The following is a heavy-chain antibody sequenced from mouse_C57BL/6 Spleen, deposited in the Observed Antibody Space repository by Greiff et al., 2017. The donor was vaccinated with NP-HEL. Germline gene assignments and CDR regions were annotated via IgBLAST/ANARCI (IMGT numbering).Heavy chain of an antibody. V-gene: IGHV1-81*01. Sequence: QVQLKESGAELARPGASVKLSCKASGYTFTSYGISWVKQRTGQGLEWIGEIYPRSGNTYYNEKFKGKATLTADKSSSTAYMELRSLTSEDSAVYFCARNWEGCAYWGQGTLVTVSA. CDR2: IYPRSGNT. D-gene: IGHD4-1*01. CDR1: GYTFTSYG. CDR3: ARNWEGCAY. J-gene: IGHJ3*01.